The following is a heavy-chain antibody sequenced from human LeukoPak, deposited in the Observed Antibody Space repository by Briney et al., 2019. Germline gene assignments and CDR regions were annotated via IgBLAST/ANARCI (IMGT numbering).Heavy chain of an antibody. Sequence: GGSLRLSCAASRFTVSSKYMSWVRQAPGKGLEWVSVIYSGGSTYYADSVKGRFTISRDNSKNTLYLQMNSLRAEDTAVYYCARGGIWWPPAPTPFGYWGQGTLVTVSS. V-gene: IGHV3-53*01. J-gene: IGHJ4*02. CDR3: ARGGIWWPPAPTPFGY. CDR1: RFTVSSKY. D-gene: IGHD5-12*01. CDR2: IYSGGST.